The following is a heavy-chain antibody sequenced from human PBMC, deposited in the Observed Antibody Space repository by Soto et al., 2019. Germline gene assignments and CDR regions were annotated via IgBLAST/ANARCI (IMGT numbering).Heavy chain of an antibody. Sequence: QVQLQESGTGLVKPSQTLSLTCTVSGGSISSGDYYWSWFRQPPGKGLEWIAYIYYSGSTYNNPSLKSRVTISVDTSKNQFSLKLSSVTAADPAVYYCARDVRGSYFDYWGQGTLVTVSS. V-gene: IGHV4-30-4*01. CDR2: IYYSGST. CDR1: GGSISSGDYY. D-gene: IGHD3-16*01. J-gene: IGHJ4*02. CDR3: ARDVRGSYFDY.